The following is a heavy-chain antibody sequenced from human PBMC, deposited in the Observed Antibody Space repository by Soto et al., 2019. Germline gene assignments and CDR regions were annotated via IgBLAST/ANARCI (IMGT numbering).Heavy chain of an antibody. CDR2: ISAYNGNT. CDR3: ARDRGIAAAGTDFDY. CDR1: GYTFTSYG. J-gene: IGHJ4*02. Sequence: ASVKVSCKASGYTFTSYGISWVRQAPGQGLEWMGWISAYNGNTNYAQKLQGRVTMTTDTSTSTAYMELRSLRSDDTAVYYCARDRGIAAAGTDFDYWGQGTLVTVSS. V-gene: IGHV1-18*01. D-gene: IGHD6-13*01.